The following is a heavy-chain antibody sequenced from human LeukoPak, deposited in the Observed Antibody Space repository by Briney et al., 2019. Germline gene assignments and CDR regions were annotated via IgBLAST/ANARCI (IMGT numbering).Heavy chain of an antibody. CDR2: IIPIFGTA. Sequence: SVKVSCKASGGTFSSYAISWVRQAPGQGLEWMGGIIPIFGTANYAQKFQGRVTVTRDTSTSTVHMELSGLRSEDTAVYYCARDQEAFDYWGQGTLVTVSS. J-gene: IGHJ4*02. CDR1: GGTFSSYA. CDR3: ARDQEAFDY. V-gene: IGHV1-69*05.